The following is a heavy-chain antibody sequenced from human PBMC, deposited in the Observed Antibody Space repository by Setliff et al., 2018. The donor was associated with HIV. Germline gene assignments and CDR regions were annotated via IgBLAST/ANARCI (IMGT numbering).Heavy chain of an antibody. J-gene: IGHJ6*03. Sequence: TLSLPCTVSGGSISSSSYYWGWIRQPPGKGLQWIGSIYYRGSTYYNPSLKSRVTISVDTSKNQFSLKLRSVTAADTALYYCARGRYRSRWYASDHYYIDVWGKGTTVTVSS. D-gene: IGHD6-13*01. CDR1: GGSISSSSYY. CDR2: IYYRGST. V-gene: IGHV4-39*01. CDR3: ARGRYRSRWYASDHYYIDV.